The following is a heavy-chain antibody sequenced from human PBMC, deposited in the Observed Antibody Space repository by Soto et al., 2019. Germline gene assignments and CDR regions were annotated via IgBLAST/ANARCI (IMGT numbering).Heavy chain of an antibody. Sequence: ASVKVSCKVSGYTLTELSMHWVRQAPGKGLEWMGGFDPEDGETIYAQKFQGRVTMTEDTSTDTAYMELSSLRSEDTAVYYCATWLGLSTGTPSDDYHYYGMDVWGQGTTVTVAS. D-gene: IGHD1-1*01. J-gene: IGHJ6*02. CDR2: FDPEDGET. V-gene: IGHV1-24*01. CDR3: ATWLGLSTGTPSDDYHYYGMDV. CDR1: GYTLTELS.